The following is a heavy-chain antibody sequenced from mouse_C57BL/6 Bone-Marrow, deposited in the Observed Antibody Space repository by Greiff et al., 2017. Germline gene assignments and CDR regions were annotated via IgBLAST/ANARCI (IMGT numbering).Heavy chain of an antibody. D-gene: IGHD1-1*01. V-gene: IGHV5-9*01. Sequence: EVNVVESGGGLVKPGGSLKLSCAASGFTFSSYTMSWVRQTPEKRLQWVAAISGGGGNTYYPDSGKGRFTISRDNDKNILYLQMSSLRSEDTALYYCSRQVTTVLATKYFDVWGTGTTVTVSS. CDR3: SRQVTTVLATKYFDV. CDR2: ISGGGGNT. CDR1: GFTFSSYT. J-gene: IGHJ1*03.